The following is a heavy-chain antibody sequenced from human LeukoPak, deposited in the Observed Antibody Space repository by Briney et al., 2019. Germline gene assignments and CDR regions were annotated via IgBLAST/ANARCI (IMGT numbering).Heavy chain of an antibody. CDR1: GFTFSSYE. D-gene: IGHD2-8*01. Sequence: AGGFLRLSCVASGFTFSSYEMNWVRQAPGKGLEWISYISTTGDRIQYADSVKGRFTISRDNAKNSLYLQMNSLRAEDTAVYYCVRDTKEYWGQGTLVTVSS. J-gene: IGHJ4*02. V-gene: IGHV3-48*03. CDR3: VRDTKEY. CDR2: ISTTGDRI.